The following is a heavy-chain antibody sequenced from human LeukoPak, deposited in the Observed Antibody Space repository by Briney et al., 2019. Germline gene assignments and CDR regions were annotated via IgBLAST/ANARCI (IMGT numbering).Heavy chain of an antibody. D-gene: IGHD5-24*01. CDR3: ARGATISETGYFDF. CDR2: IDHRGDT. Sequence: SETLSLTCAVYGGSFSRYYWSWIRQSPGKGLEWIAEIDHRGDTNYNPSVKSRVTISVDTSKNQFSLKMRSLSAADTALYYCARGATISETGYFDFWGQGTLVTVSS. J-gene: IGHJ4*03. CDR1: GGSFSRYY. V-gene: IGHV4-34*01.